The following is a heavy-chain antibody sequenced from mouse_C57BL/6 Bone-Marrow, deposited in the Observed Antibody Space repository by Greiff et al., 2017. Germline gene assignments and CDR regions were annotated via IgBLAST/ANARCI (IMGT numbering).Heavy chain of an antibody. J-gene: IGHJ2*01. Sequence: VHVKQSVAELVRPGASVKLSCTASGFNIKNTYMHWVKQRPEQGLEWIGRIDPANGNTKYAPKFQGKATITADTYSNTAYLQLRSLKSADTAIYYCARWGRYYFDDWGQGTTLTVSS. CDR1: GFNIKNTY. CDR2: IDPANGNT. V-gene: IGHV14-3*01. CDR3: ARWGRYYFDD.